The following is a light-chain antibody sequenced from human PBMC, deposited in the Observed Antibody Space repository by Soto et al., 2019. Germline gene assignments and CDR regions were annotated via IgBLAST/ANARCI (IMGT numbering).Light chain of an antibody. V-gene: IGKV1-9*01. CDR3: QQLNSYPLT. J-gene: IGKJ4*01. CDR2: SGS. CDR1: QGISTY. Sequence: DIQLTQSPSFLSASVGDTVTIACRASQGISTYLAWYQQKPGKAPKVLIYSGSTLQSGVPSRFSGSGSGTELTLTITSLQPEDFATYHCQQLNSYPLTFGGGTKVDI.